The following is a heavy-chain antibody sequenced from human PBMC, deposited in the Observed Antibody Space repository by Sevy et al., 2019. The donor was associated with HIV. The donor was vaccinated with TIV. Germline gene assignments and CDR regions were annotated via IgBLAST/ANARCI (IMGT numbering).Heavy chain of an antibody. D-gene: IGHD1-1*01. CDR2: LKSKADGGTV. J-gene: IGHJ4*02. V-gene: IGHV3-49*04. Sequence: GGSLRLSCTTSGFTFGDYAMNWVRQAPGKGLEWVAFLKSKADGGTVDHAASVKGRFTISRDDSKSIAYLKMNDRTTEDTVVYYCTRWKGLQSIFDYWGQGALVTVSS. CDR1: GFTFGDYA. CDR3: TRWKGLQSIFDY.